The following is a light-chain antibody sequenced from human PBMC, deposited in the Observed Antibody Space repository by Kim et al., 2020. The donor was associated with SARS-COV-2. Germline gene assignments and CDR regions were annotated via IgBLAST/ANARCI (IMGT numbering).Light chain of an antibody. CDR1: QGINTY. CDR2: AES. CDR3: QQLKSYPIT. J-gene: IGKJ5*01. Sequence: DIQLTQSPSFLSASVGDRVTITCRASQGINTYLAWYQEKPGKAPKLLIYAESTLQSGVPSRFSGSGSGTEFTLTISSLQAEDFASYYCQQLKSYPITFGQGTRLEIK. V-gene: IGKV1-9*01.